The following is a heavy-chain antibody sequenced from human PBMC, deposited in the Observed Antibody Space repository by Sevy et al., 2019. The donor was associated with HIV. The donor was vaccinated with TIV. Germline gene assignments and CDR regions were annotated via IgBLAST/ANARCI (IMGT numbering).Heavy chain of an antibody. CDR2: IYHSGST. Sequence: SETLSLTCAVSGYSISSGYYWGWIRQPPGKGLEWIGSIYHSGSTYYNPSLKSRVTISVDTSKNQFSLKLSSVTAADTAVYYCARRIAVAGSGFDYWGQGTLVTVSS. CDR1: GYSISSGYY. CDR3: ARRIAVAGSGFDY. V-gene: IGHV4-38-2*01. J-gene: IGHJ4*02. D-gene: IGHD6-19*01.